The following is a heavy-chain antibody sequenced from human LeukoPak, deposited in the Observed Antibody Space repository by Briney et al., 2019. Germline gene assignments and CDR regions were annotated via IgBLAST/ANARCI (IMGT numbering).Heavy chain of an antibody. V-gene: IGHV1-3*01. CDR1: GYTFTSYA. D-gene: IGHD3-10*01. J-gene: IGHJ4*02. CDR2: INAGNGNT. CDR3: ARVMNYYGSGSYSLFGY. Sequence: ASVKVSCKASGYTFTSYAMNWVRQAPGQRLEWMGWINAGNGNTKYSQKFQGRVTITRDTSASTAYMELSSLRSEDTAVYYCARVMNYYGSGSYSLFGYWGQGTLVTVSS.